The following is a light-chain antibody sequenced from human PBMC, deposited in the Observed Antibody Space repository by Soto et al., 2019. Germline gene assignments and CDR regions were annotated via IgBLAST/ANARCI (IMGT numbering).Light chain of an antibody. CDR2: GAS. CDR1: QGVSRK. J-gene: IGKJ4*01. Sequence: EIVMTQSPATLSVAPGERVTLSCRASQGVSRKLAWYQHKSGQAPRLLISGASTGATGFPARFSGSGSGTEFTLTISSLQSEDCAIYYCQQYHTWPITFGGGTKVEIK. V-gene: IGKV3-15*01. CDR3: QQYHTWPIT.